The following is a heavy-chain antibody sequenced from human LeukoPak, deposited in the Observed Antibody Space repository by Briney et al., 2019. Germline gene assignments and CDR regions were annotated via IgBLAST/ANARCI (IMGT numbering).Heavy chain of an antibody. J-gene: IGHJ5*02. V-gene: IGHV3-23*01. CDR1: GFTFSSYA. Sequence: PGGSLRLSCAASGFTFSSYAISWVRQAPGKGLEWVSAISGSGGSTYYADSVKGRFTISRDNSKNTLYLQMNSLRAEDTAVYYCAKDPSTMVRGAPFDPWGQGTLVTVSS. CDR2: ISGSGGST. D-gene: IGHD3-10*01. CDR3: AKDPSTMVRGAPFDP.